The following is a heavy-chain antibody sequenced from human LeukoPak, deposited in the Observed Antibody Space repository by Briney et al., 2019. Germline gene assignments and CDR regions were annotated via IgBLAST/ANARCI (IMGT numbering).Heavy chain of an antibody. CDR2: IYHSGST. CDR1: GYSISSGYY. D-gene: IGHD3-22*01. CDR3: ARQLYYYDSSGYYRMGAFDI. Sequence: KPSETLSLTCTVSGYSISSGYYWGWIRQPPGKGLEWIGSIYHSGSTYYNPSLKSRVTISVDTSKNQFSLKLSSVTAADTAVYYCARQLYYYDSSGYYRMGAFDIWGQGTMVTVSS. J-gene: IGHJ3*02. V-gene: IGHV4-38-2*02.